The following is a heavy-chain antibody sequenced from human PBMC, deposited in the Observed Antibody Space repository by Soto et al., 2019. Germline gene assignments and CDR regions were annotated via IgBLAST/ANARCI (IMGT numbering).Heavy chain of an antibody. CDR2: IYYSGST. D-gene: IGHD3-22*01. Sequence: PSETLSLTCTVSGGSVSSGSYYWSWIRQPPGKGLEWIGYIYYSGSTNYNPSLKSRVTISVDTSKNQFSLKLSSVTAADTAVYYWARAGLEYYDSSGYYSVYFDYWGQGTLVTVSS. CDR1: GGSVSSGSYY. V-gene: IGHV4-61*01. CDR3: ARAGLEYYDSSGYYSVYFDY. J-gene: IGHJ4*02.